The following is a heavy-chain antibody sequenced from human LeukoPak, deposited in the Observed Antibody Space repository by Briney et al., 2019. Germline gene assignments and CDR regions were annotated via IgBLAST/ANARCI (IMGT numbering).Heavy chain of an antibody. D-gene: IGHD4-17*01. Sequence: GGSLRLSCAASGFTFSSYAMHWVRQAPGKGLEYVSAISSNGGSTYYANSVKGRFTISRDNSKNTLYLQMGSLRAEDTAVYYCARGMGHRAVTIQIRRHDAFDIWGQGTMVTVSS. V-gene: IGHV3-64*01. J-gene: IGHJ3*02. CDR2: ISSNGGST. CDR3: ARGMGHRAVTIQIRRHDAFDI. CDR1: GFTFSSYA.